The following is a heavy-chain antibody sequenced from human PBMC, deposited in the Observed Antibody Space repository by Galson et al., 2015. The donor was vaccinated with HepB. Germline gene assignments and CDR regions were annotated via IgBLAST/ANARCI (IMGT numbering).Heavy chain of an antibody. D-gene: IGHD6-19*01. CDR1: GFTFSSYG. Sequence: SLRLSCAASGFTFSSYGMHWVRQAPGKGLEWVAVIWYDGSNKYYADSVKGRFSISRDNSKKTLYLQMNSLRAEDTAIYYCAREAEALDYWGQGTLVTVSS. CDR2: IWYDGSNK. CDR3: AREAEALDY. V-gene: IGHV3-33*01. J-gene: IGHJ4*02.